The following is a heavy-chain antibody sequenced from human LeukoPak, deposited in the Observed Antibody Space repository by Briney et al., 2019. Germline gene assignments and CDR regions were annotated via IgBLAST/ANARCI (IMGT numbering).Heavy chain of an antibody. V-gene: IGHV3-23*01. D-gene: IGHD3-3*01. CDR1: GFTFSSYA. CDR2: ISGSGGST. CDR3: AKDPLLHYDFWSGPPRFDP. J-gene: IGHJ5*02. Sequence: GGSLRLSCAASGFTFSSYAMSWVRQAPGKGLEWVSAISGSGGSTYYADSVKGRFTISRDNSKNTLYLQMNSLRAEDTAVYYCAKDPLLHYDFWSGPPRFDPWGQGTLVTVSS.